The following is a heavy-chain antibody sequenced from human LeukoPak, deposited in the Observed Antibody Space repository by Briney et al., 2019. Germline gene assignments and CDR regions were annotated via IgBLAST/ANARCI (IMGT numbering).Heavy chain of an antibody. J-gene: IGHJ6*02. CDR2: ISAYNGNT. CDR1: GYTFTSHG. D-gene: IGHD3-22*01. Sequence: ASVKVSCKASGYTFTSHGISWVRQAPGQGLEWMGWISAYNGNTNYAQKLQGRVTMTTDTSTSTAYMELRSLRSDDTAVYYCARAGYYDSSGYYSDYYYYGMDVWGQGTTVTVSS. V-gene: IGHV1-18*01. CDR3: ARAGYYDSSGYYSDYYYYGMDV.